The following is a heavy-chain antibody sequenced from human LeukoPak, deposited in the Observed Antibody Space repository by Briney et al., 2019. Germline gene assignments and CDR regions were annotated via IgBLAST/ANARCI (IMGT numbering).Heavy chain of an antibody. D-gene: IGHD6-19*01. CDR3: ARDKLCVGVAAFGY. J-gene: IGHJ4*02. V-gene: IGHV3-48*01. Sequence: GGSLRLSCAASGFSFRISSMSWVRQAPGKGLEWVSYISSSSNTIFYADSVMGRFTISRDNAQNSLYLQMNSLRAEDTAVYFCARDKLCVGVAAFGYWGQGTQVTVSS. CDR2: ISSSSNTI. CDR1: GFSFRISS.